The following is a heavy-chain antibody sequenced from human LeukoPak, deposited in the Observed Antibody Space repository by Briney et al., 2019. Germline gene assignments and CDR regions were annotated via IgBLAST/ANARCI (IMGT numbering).Heavy chain of an antibody. CDR3: ARRGRGFGSIKGGYFQH. J-gene: IGHJ1*01. D-gene: IGHD2-15*01. V-gene: IGHV4-59*12. CDR1: GGSIRSYY. Sequence: SETLSLTCTVSGGSIRSYYWSWIRQPPGKGLEWIAYIYYSGSTNYNPSLKSRVTISVDTSKNQFSLKLSSVTAADTAVYYCARRGRGFGSIKGGYFQHWGQGTLVTVSS. CDR2: IYYSGST.